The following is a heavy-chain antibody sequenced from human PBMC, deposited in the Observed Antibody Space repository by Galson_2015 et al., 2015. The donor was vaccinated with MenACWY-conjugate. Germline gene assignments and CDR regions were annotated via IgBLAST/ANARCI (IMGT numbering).Heavy chain of an antibody. CDR2: VIPVFETT. CDR1: RDTLRRFA. V-gene: IGHV1-69*05. CDR3: VRGSLAIVTAAHHHYMDA. D-gene: IGHD2-21*01. Sequence: SVKVSCKAPRDTLRRFAISWVRQTPGQGLEWMGGVIPVFETTTYAPKFQGRVTITTDESTSMAYMEMRSLRADDTAMYYCVRGSLAIVTAAHHHYMDASRAGPPVTASS. J-gene: IGHJ6*03.